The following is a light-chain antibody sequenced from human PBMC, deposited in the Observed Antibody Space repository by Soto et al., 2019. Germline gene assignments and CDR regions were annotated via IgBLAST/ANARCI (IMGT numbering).Light chain of an antibody. CDR1: SSDVGGYNY. CDR2: EVT. Sequence: QSALTQPASVSGSLGQSITISCTGTSSDVGGYNYVSWYQQHPGQAPKLLIHEVTNRPSGISDRFSGSKSANTDSLTISGLRAGDEAHYYCSSYTTFSTPHVAFGGGTKLTVL. J-gene: IGLJ2*01. V-gene: IGLV2-14*01. CDR3: SSYTTFSTPHVA.